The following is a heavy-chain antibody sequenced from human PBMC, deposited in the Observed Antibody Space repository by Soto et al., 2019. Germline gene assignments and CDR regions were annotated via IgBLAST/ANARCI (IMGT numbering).Heavy chain of an antibody. CDR2: ISYDGSNK. D-gene: IGHD1-7*01. Sequence: QVQLVESEGGVVQPGRSLRLSCAASGFTFSSYGMHWVRQAPGKGLEWVAVISYDGSNKYYADSVKGRFTISRDNSKNTLYLQMNSLRAEDTAVYHCAWLELPNLAFDIWGQGTMVTVSS. J-gene: IGHJ3*02. V-gene: IGHV3-30*03. CDR1: GFTFSSYG. CDR3: AWLELPNLAFDI.